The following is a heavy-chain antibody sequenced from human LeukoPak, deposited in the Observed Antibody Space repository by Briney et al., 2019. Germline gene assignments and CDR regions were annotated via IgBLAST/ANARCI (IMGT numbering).Heavy chain of an antibody. Sequence: ASVKVSCKASGYTFTRYAINWLRQAPGQGLEWMGRINPNNGGTNYAQKFQGRVTMTRDMSMSTAYMELSRLRSVDTAVYYCAGEDNSSGYRPFDIWGQGTMVTVPS. D-gene: IGHD3-22*01. CDR1: GYTFTRYA. CDR2: INPNNGGT. CDR3: AGEDNSSGYRPFDI. J-gene: IGHJ3*02. V-gene: IGHV1-2*06.